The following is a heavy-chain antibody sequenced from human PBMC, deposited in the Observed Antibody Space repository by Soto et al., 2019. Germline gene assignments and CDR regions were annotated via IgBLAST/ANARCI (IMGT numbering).Heavy chain of an antibody. J-gene: IGHJ4*02. CDR2: ISSDGSST. CDR1: AFTFSSYW. CDR3: ARDVSNSVDY. V-gene: IGHV3-74*01. Sequence: GSLRLSCAASAFTFSSYWMHWVRQVPGKGLAWVSRISSDGSSTNYADSVKGRFTISRDNAKNTLYLQMNSLRAEDTAVYYCARDVSNSVDYWGQGTLVTVSS. D-gene: IGHD4-4*01.